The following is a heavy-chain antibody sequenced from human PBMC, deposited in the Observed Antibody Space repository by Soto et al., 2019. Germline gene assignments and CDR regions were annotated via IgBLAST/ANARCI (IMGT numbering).Heavy chain of an antibody. V-gene: IGHV4-34*01. CDR3: ARGGSGWYGGWFDP. Sequence: QVQLQQWGAGLLMPSETLSLTCAVYGGSFSGYYWSWIRQPPGKGLEWIGEINHSGSTNYNPSLKSRFTISVDTSKHQFALKRSSVTAADTAVYYCARGGSGWYGGWFDPWGQGTLVTVSS. CDR1: GGSFSGYY. J-gene: IGHJ5*02. CDR2: INHSGST. D-gene: IGHD6-19*01.